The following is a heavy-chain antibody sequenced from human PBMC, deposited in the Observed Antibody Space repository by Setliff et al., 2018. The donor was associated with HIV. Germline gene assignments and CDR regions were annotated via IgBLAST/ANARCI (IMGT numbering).Heavy chain of an antibody. CDR1: GGTFSLHY. CDR2: INHSGGT. Sequence: SETLSLTCAVSGGTFSLHYYTWIRQSPLRGLEWIGEINHSGGTRYNPSLESRVTMSLDSSRKQFSLRLISVTAADTAVYYCARESPSSSWPPSYFDYWGQGTLVTVSS. V-gene: IGHV4-34*01. CDR3: ARESPSSSWPPSYFDY. D-gene: IGHD6-13*01. J-gene: IGHJ4*02.